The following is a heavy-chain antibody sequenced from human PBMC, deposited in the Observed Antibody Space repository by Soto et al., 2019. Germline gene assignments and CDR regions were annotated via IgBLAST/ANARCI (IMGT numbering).Heavy chain of an antibody. CDR2: IYSGGST. D-gene: IGHD3-16*01. Sequence: GSLRLSCAASGFIVSSNYMSWVRQAPGKGLEWVSVIYSGGSTYYADSVKGRVTISRDNSKXTVYLQMNRLRADDTAVYYCARGWGRLAYWGQGTMVIVSA. CDR1: GFIVSSNY. V-gene: IGHV3-53*01. J-gene: IGHJ4*02. CDR3: ARGWGRLAY.